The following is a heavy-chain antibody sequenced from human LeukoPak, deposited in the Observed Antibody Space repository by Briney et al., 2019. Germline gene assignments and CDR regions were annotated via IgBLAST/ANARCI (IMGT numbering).Heavy chain of an antibody. Sequence: PGGSLRLSCSASGFTFSSYTMNWVRQAPGKGLEWVSSISGRSTYIFYADSVKGRLTISRDNAKNTLYLQMNSLRVEDTAVYYCARQEVTMVRGLIRRYYYYGMDVWGQGTTVTVSS. J-gene: IGHJ6*02. CDR2: ISGRSTYI. V-gene: IGHV3-21*01. D-gene: IGHD3-10*01. CDR3: ARQEVTMVRGLIRRYYYYGMDV. CDR1: GFTFSSYT.